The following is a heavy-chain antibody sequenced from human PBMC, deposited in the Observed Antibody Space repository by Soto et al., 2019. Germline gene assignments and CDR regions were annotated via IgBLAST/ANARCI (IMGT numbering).Heavy chain of an antibody. Sequence: PGGSLRLSCAASGFTFSSYGMHWVRQAPGKGLEWVAVIWYDGSNKYYADSVKGRFTISRDNSKNTLYLQMNSLRAEDTAVYYCASGPLTMVRGVHYYYYGMDVWGQGTTVTVSS. CDR2: IWYDGSNK. CDR3: ASGPLTMVRGVHYYYYGMDV. CDR1: GFTFSSYG. D-gene: IGHD3-10*01. V-gene: IGHV3-33*01. J-gene: IGHJ6*02.